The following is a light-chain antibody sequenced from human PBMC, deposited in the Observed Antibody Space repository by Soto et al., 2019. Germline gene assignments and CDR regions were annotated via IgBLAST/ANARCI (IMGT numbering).Light chain of an antibody. CDR2: YIS. V-gene: IGKV3-11*01. Sequence: EIVMTQSPATLSVSPGETASLSCRASQSAGNFLAWYQQKPGQAPRLLIYYISTRATGIPARFSASGSGTDFTLTISRLDHAGFAVYYCQQRSNLPPTFGQGTRLEIK. CDR1: QSAGNF. J-gene: IGKJ5*01. CDR3: QQRSNLPPT.